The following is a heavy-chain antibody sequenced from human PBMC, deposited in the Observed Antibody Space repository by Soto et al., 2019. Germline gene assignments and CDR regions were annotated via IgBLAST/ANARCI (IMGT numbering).Heavy chain of an antibody. CDR1: GFTFSDYY. J-gene: IGHJ6*02. D-gene: IGHD4-17*01. CDR3: ARGGGDYGMDV. Sequence: QVQLVESGGGLVKPGGSLRLSCAASGFTFSDYYMTWIRQAPGKGLEWVSYISSSTTNTNYADSLKGRFTISRDKAKKSVYLQMNSLRAEDPAVYYWARGGGDYGMDVWGQGTPVTVSS. V-gene: IGHV3-11*06. CDR2: ISSSTTNT.